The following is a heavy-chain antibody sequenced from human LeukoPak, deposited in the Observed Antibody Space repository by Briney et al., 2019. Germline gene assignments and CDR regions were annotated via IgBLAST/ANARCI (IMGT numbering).Heavy chain of an antibody. CDR3: ASDGSVSSGYPNY. V-gene: IGHV1-18*01. CDR1: GYTFNSYG. J-gene: IGHJ4*02. CDR2: ISGYNGNT. D-gene: IGHD3-22*01. Sequence: ASVKVSCKASGYTFNSYGISWVRQAPGQGLEWMGWISGYNGNTNYAQKLQGRVTMTTDISTSTAYIELRSLRSDDTAVYYCASDGSVSSGYPNYWGQGTLVTVSS.